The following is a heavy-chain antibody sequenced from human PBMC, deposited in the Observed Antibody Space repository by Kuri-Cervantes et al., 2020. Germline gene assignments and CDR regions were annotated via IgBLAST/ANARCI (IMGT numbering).Heavy chain of an antibody. CDR3: AREGISGSYGYYDY. D-gene: IGHD1-26*01. Sequence: ESLKISCTVSGGSISSYYWSWIRQPAGKGLEWIGRIYTSGSTNYNPSLKSRVTISVDTSKNQFSLKLSSVTAADTAVYYCAREGISGSYGYYDYWGQGTLVTVSS. V-gene: IGHV4-4*07. CDR1: GGSISSYY. J-gene: IGHJ4*02. CDR2: IYTSGST.